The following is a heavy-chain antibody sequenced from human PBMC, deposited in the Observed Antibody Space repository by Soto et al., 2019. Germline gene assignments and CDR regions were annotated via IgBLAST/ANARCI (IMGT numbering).Heavy chain of an antibody. D-gene: IGHD5-12*01. CDR3: ARHGDGYKV. CDR2: IYPGDSAT. CDR1: GYSFTRHL. Sequence: HGESLNLSCKGSGYSFTRHLIAWVRQMPGKGLEWMGNIYPGDSATRYNPSLQGQVTISVDKSISTAYLQWSSLKASDTAMYYCARHGDGYKVWGQGTTVTVSS. J-gene: IGHJ6*02. V-gene: IGHV5-51*01.